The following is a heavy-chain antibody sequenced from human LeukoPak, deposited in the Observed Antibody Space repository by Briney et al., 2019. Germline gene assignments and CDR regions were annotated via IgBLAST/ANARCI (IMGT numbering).Heavy chain of an antibody. J-gene: IGHJ4*02. CDR2: ISSSGGST. CDR1: GFTFSNYA. CDR3: AKRGPEGD. Sequence: GGSLRLSCAASGFTFSNYAMSWVRQAPGRGLEWVSGISSSGGSTYYADSVKGRFTISRDDSKNTLYLQMNSLRAEDTAVYYCAKRGPEGDWGQGTLVTVSS. V-gene: IGHV3-23*01.